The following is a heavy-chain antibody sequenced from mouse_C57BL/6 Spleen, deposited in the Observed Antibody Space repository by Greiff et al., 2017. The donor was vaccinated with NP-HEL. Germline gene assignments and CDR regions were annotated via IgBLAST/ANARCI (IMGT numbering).Heavy chain of an antibody. CDR2: INPNNGGT. J-gene: IGHJ4*01. Sequence: EVQLQQSGPELVKPGASVKISCKASGYTFTDYYMNWVKQSHGKSLEWIGDINPNNGGTSYNQKFKGKATLTVDKSSSTAYMELRSLTSEDSAVYYCARYWNAMDYWGQGTSVTVSS. CDR1: GYTFTDYY. D-gene: IGHD4-1*01. CDR3: ARYWNAMDY. V-gene: IGHV1-26*01.